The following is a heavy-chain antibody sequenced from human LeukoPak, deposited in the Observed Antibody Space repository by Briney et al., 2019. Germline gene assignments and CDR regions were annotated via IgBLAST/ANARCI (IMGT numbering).Heavy chain of an antibody. V-gene: IGHV1-46*01. J-gene: IGHJ4*02. CDR1: GYTFTSYY. D-gene: IGHD1-26*01. CDR3: AREGGYPGWELL. CDR2: INPSGGST. Sequence: GASVKVSCKASGYTFTSYYMHWVRQAPGQGLEWMGIINPSGGSTSYAQKFQGRVTMTRDMSMSTVYMELSSLRSEDTAVYYCAREGGYPGWELLWGQGTLVTVSS.